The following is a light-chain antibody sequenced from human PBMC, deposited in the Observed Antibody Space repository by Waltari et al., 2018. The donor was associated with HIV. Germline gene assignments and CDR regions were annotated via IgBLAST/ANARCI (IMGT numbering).Light chain of an antibody. V-gene: IGLV1-51*01. J-gene: IGLJ3*02. CDR2: ANN. CDR3: GTWDSSLSAGL. CDR1: SSNIGNNF. Sequence: QSVLTQPPSVSAAPGQKVTISCSGRSSNIGNNFLSWYQQLPGTAPKRLIYANNKRPSGIPDRFSGSKSGTSATLGITGLQTGDEADYYCGTWDSSLSAGLFGGGTKLTVL.